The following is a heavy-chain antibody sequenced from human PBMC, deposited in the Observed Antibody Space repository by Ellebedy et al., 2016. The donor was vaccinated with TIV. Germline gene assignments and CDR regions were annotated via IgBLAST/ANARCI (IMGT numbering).Heavy chain of an antibody. CDR3: ARDYYDSSGYYYVFDY. Sequence: AASVKVSCKASGYTFTGYYMHWVRQAPGQGLEWMGWINPNSGGTNYAQKFQGRVTMTRDTSISTAYMELSRLRSDDTAVYYCARDYYDSSGYYYVFDYWGQGTLVTVSS. D-gene: IGHD3-22*01. CDR1: GYTFTGYY. CDR2: INPNSGGT. V-gene: IGHV1-2*02. J-gene: IGHJ4*02.